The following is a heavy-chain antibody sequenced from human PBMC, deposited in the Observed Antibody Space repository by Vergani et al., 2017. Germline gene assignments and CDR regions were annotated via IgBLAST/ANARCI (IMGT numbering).Heavy chain of an antibody. J-gene: IGHJ6*02. V-gene: IGHV1-18*01. CDR3: ARYRSTMTRGTFYVPHGLYGMDV. CDR1: GYTFTDYG. D-gene: IGHD3-10*01. CDR2: INTYNGNT. Sequence: QVQLVQSGAEVKKPGASVMVSCKPSGYTFTDYGITWVRQVPGQGLEWMGWINTYNGNTNYAQKFQGRVTMTAGSYTNSAYLELKSLRSDDTAVYYCARYRSTMTRGTFYVPHGLYGMDVWGQGTTVTVSS.